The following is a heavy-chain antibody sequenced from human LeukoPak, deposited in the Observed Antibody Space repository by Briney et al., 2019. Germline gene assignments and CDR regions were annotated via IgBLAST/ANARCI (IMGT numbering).Heavy chain of an antibody. D-gene: IGHD3-22*01. CDR2: IDWDDDK. CDR3: ARILSDSSGYYPLDY. J-gene: IGHJ4*02. Sequence: SGPALVKPTRTLTLTCTFSGFSLSTSGMCVSWIRQPPGKALEWLARIDWDDDKYYSTSLKTRLTISKDTSKNQVVLTMTNMDPVDTATYYCARILSDSSGYYPLDYWGQGTLVTVSS. V-gene: IGHV2-70*11. CDR1: GFSLSTSGMC.